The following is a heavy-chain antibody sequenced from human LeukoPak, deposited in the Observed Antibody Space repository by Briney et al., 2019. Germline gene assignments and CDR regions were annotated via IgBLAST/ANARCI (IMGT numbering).Heavy chain of an antibody. V-gene: IGHV3-23*01. D-gene: IGHD6-19*01. J-gene: IGHJ4*02. CDR3: AKDQSGWPTSEYYFDY. CDR2: ISGSGGST. Sequence: QPGGSLRLSCAAAGFTFSSYAMSWVRQAPGKGLEWVSAISGSGGSTYYADSAKGRFTISRDNSKNTLYLQMNSLRAEDTAVYYCAKDQSGWPTSEYYFDYWGQGTLVTVSS. CDR1: GFTFSSYA.